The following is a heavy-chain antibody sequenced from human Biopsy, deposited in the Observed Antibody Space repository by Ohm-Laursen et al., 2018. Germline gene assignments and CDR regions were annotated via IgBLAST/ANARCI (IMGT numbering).Heavy chain of an antibody. Sequence: GSSVKVSCKGSGGNFGSYTISWVRQAPGQGLEWMGGIVPFFGTEEYAQKYQDRVTITADESTDTVYMELRSLRSEDTAVYYWAKGALTAQTYYYGMDVWGQGTTVSVSS. V-gene: IGHV1-69*01. CDR1: GGNFGSYT. J-gene: IGHJ6*02. CDR3: AKGALTAQTYYYGMDV. CDR2: IVPFFGTE. D-gene: IGHD2-21*02.